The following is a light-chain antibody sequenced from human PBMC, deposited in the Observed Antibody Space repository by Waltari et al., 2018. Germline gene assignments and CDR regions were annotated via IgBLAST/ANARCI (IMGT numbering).Light chain of an antibody. CDR3: QQYGSSPRT. Sequence: EIVLTQSPGTLSMSPGERATLSCRASQSVTSTYLAWYQQKPCQAPRLLIYGVSSRATGIPDRFSGSGSGTDFTLTISRLEPEDLGVYYCQQYGSSPRTFGQGTKVEIK. CDR2: GVS. CDR1: QSVTSTY. V-gene: IGKV3-20*01. J-gene: IGKJ1*01.